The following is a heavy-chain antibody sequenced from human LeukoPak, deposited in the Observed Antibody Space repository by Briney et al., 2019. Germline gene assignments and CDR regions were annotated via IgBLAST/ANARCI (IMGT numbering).Heavy chain of an antibody. CDR3: AGGGSTYDSSGYYYSY. CDR2: INHGGRT. D-gene: IGHD3-22*01. CDR1: GGSISSSSYY. V-gene: IGHV4-39*02. Sequence: SETLSLTCTVSGGSISSSSYYLTWIRQPPGKGLEWIGEINHGGRTNYNPSLESRVTISVDTSKNHFSLKLSSVTAADTAVYYCAGGGSTYDSSGYYYSYWGQGTLVTVSS. J-gene: IGHJ4*02.